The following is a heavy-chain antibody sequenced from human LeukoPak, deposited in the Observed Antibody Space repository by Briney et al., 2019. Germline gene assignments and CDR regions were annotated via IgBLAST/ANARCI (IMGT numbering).Heavy chain of an antibody. CDR2: INHSGST. CDR1: GGSFSGYY. CDR3: ARDKDIGGWSPRLYYMDV. J-gene: IGHJ6*03. V-gene: IGHV4-34*01. Sequence: SETLSLTCAVYGGSFSGYYWSWIRQPPGKGLEWIGEINHSGSTNYNPSLKSRVTISVDTSKNQFSLKLSSVTAADTAVYYCARDKDIGGWSPRLYYMDVWGKGTTVTVSS. D-gene: IGHD3-3*01.